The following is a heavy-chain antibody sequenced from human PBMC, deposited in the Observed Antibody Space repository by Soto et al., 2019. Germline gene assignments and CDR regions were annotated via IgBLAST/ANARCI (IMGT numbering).Heavy chain of an antibody. J-gene: IGHJ4*02. CDR2: IHHTGSPT. Sequence: SETLSLTCAVSGASISTIDWWTWVRQPPGKALEWIGDIHHTGSPTNYSPYLQSRVTVSIDTSENQFSLRLTSVTGADTAVYQGATRVCTNNVCHFTWGQGTRVTVSS. CDR1: GASISTIDW. V-gene: IGHV4-4*02. CDR3: ATRVCTNNVCHFT. D-gene: IGHD2-8*01.